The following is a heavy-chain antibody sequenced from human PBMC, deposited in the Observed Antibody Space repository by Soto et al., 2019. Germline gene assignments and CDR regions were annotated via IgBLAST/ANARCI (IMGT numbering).Heavy chain of an antibody. CDR2: ISYDGSNK. J-gene: IGHJ4*02. CDR3: ARDLLYPSYYFDY. CDR1: GFTFSSYG. V-gene: IGHV3-30*03. Sequence: QVQLVESGGGVVQPGRSLRLSCAASGFTFSSYGMHWVRQAPGKGLEWVAVISYDGSNKYYADSVKGRFTISRDNSKNTLYLQMNSLRAEDTAVYYCARDLLYPSYYFDYWGQGTLVTVSS. D-gene: IGHD2-8*01.